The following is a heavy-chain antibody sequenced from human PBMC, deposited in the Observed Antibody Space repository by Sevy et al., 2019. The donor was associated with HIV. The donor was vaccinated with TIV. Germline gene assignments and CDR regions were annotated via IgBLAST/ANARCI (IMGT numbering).Heavy chain of an antibody. D-gene: IGHD3-10*01. V-gene: IGHV4-61*02. CDR3: ARYYFGAGKYYFDY. Sequence: SETLSLTCTVSGGSISSGTYYWTWIRQPAGKGLEWMGRIYTNGITNYNPSLKSRVTISLDTSKNQYSLELSSVTAADTAVYYCARYYFGAGKYYFDYWGQGALVTVSS. J-gene: IGHJ4*02. CDR2: IYTNGIT. CDR1: GGSISSGTYY.